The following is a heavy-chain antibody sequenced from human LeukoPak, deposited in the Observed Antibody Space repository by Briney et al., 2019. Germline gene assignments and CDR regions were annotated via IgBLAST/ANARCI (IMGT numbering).Heavy chain of an antibody. D-gene: IGHD6-13*01. CDR3: ARGTGYSSSYGY. CDR2: ISYDGSNK. J-gene: IGHJ4*02. Sequence: GGSLRLSCAASGLTFSSYAMHWVRQAPGKGLEWVAVISYDGSNKYYADSVKGRFTISRDNSKNTLYLQMNSLRAEDTAVYYCARGTGYSSSYGYWGQGTLVTVSS. CDR1: GLTFSSYA. V-gene: IGHV3-30-3*01.